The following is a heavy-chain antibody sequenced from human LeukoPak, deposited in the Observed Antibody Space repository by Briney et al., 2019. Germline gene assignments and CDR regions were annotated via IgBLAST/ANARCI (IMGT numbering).Heavy chain of an antibody. CDR3: AKDSAELRYFDWLLPPLDY. CDR1: GFTFSSYA. D-gene: IGHD3-9*01. Sequence: SGGSLRLSCAASGFTFSSYAMHWVRQAPGKGLEWVAVISYDGSNKYYADSVKGRFTISRDNSKNTLYLQMNSLRAEDTAVYYCAKDSAELRYFDWLLPPLDYWGQGTLVTVSS. CDR2: ISYDGSNK. V-gene: IGHV3-30-3*01. J-gene: IGHJ4*02.